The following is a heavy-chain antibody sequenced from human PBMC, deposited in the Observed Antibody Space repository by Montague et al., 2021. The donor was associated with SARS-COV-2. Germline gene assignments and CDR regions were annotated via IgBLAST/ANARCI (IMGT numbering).Heavy chain of an antibody. Sequence: SETLSLTCTVSGGSISGSSYYWGWIRQPPGKGLEWIGSIYYSGSTYYNPSLKSRVTISVDTSKNQFSLKLSSVTAADTAVYYCARDTRITMIVVVQGYGMDVCGQGTTVTVSS. CDR3: ARDTRITMIVVVQGYGMDV. CDR2: IYYSGST. V-gene: IGHV4-39*07. D-gene: IGHD3-22*01. J-gene: IGHJ6*02. CDR1: GGSISGSSYY.